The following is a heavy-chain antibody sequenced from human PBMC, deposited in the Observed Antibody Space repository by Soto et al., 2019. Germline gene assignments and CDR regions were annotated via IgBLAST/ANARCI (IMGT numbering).Heavy chain of an antibody. Sequence: GESLKISCKGSVYSFTSYWIGWVRQMPGKGLEWMGSIYRGDSDSRYSPSFQGQVTISADKSISTAYLQWSSLKASDTAMYYCARRGYGSGSFLYYFDYWGQGTLVTVSS. CDR1: VYSFTSYW. V-gene: IGHV5-51*01. J-gene: IGHJ4*02. CDR2: IYRGDSDS. D-gene: IGHD3-10*01. CDR3: ARRGYGSGSFLYYFDY.